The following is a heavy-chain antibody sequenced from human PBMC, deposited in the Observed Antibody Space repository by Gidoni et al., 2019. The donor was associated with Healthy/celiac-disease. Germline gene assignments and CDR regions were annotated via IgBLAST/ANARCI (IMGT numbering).Heavy chain of an antibody. Sequence: EVQLVESGGGLVKPGGSLSLPCSPSGFTVSSNYMGWVRQAPGKGLEWVSVIYSGGSTYYADSVKGRFTISRDNSKNTLYLQMNSLRAEDTAVYYCARAGWFGELGYWGQGTLVTVSS. CDR2: IYSGGST. V-gene: IGHV3-66*02. J-gene: IGHJ4*02. CDR1: GFTVSSNY. D-gene: IGHD3-10*01. CDR3: ARAGWFGELGY.